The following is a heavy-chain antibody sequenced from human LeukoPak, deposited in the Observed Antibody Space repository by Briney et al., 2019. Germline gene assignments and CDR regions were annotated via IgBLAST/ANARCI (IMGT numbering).Heavy chain of an antibody. Sequence: GGSLRLSCAASGFTFSSYAMHWVRQAPGKGLEWVAVISYDGSNKYYADSVKGRFTISRDNSKNTLYLQMNSLRAEDTAVYYCAIFREYYYYMDVWGKGTTVTVSS. V-gene: IGHV3-30*04. D-gene: IGHD3-10*01. CDR2: ISYDGSNK. CDR3: AIFREYYYYMDV. CDR1: GFTFSSYA. J-gene: IGHJ6*03.